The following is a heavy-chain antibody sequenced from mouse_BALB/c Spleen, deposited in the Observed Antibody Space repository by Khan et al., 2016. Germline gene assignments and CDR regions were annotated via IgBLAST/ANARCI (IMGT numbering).Heavy chain of an antibody. Sequence: EVKLLETGGGLVQPGGSLKLSCAASGFDFSRYWLSWVRQAPGKGLEWIGEINPDSSTINYTPSLKDKFIISRDNAKNTLYMQMSKVRSEATALYYCARAGYYGYLAYWGQGTMVTVSA. CDR1: GFDFSRYW. D-gene: IGHD1-1*01. V-gene: IGHV4-1*02. CDR3: ARAGYYGYLAY. CDR2: INPDSSTI. J-gene: IGHJ3*01.